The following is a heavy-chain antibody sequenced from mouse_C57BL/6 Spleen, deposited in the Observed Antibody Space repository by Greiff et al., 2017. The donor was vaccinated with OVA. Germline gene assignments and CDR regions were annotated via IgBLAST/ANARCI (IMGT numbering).Heavy chain of an antibody. V-gene: IGHV1-55*01. CDR3: ARGGPDLKPFAY. J-gene: IGHJ3*01. CDR2: IYPGSGST. Sequence: VQLQQPGAELVKPGASVTMSCKASGYTFTSYWITWVKQRPGQGLEWIGDIYPGSGSTNYNEKFKSKATLTVDTSSSTAYMQLSSLTSEDSAVDYCARGGPDLKPFAYWGQGTLVTVSA. CDR1: GYTFTSYW. D-gene: IGHD3-1*01.